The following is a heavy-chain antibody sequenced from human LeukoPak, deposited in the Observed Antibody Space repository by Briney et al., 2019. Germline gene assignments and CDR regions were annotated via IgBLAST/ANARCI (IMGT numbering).Heavy chain of an antibody. Sequence: PGGSLRLSCAASAFTFTNYDFHWVRQAPGKGLEWVAFIRHDGGDKYYADSVKGRFTISRDNSKNTLCLYMNSLRAEDTAVYYCAKGDYWGQGTLVTVSS. CDR1: AFTFTNYD. CDR3: AKGDY. J-gene: IGHJ4*02. CDR2: IRHDGGDK. V-gene: IGHV3-30*02.